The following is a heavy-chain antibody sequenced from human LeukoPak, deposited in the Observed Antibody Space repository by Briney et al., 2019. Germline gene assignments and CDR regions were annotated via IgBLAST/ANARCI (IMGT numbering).Heavy chain of an antibody. V-gene: IGHV4-31*03. D-gene: IGHD2-2*01. CDR1: GGSISSGGYY. CDR3: ARLGEDIVVVPAATNWFDP. J-gene: IGHJ5*02. CDR2: IYYSGST. Sequence: SQTLSLTCTVSGGSISSGGYYWSWIRQHPGKGLEWIGYIYYSGSTYYNPSLKSRVTMSVDTSKNQFSLKLSSVTAADTAVYYCARLGEDIVVVPAATNWFDPWGQGTLVTVSS.